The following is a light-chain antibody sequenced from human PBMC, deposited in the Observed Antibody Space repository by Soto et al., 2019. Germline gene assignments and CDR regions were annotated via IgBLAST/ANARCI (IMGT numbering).Light chain of an antibody. V-gene: IGKV3-20*01. CDR3: QQYGSSGT. CDR2: GAS. J-gene: IGKJ1*01. CDR1: QSVSTNY. Sequence: DIVLTQSRGTPSLSPGERDTLSCTASQSVSTNYLAWSQQIPAHAPKLLINGASNTATGIPARFSATGSGTDFPLTIRRLGPGDFAVYYCQQYGSSGTFGKGTTVDIK.